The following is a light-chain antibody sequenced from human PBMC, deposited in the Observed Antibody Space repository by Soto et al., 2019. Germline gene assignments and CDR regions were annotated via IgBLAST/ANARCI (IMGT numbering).Light chain of an antibody. V-gene: IGLV1-40*01. CDR2: GNS. CDR1: RSNIGAGYD. J-gene: IGLJ3*02. Sequence: QSVLTQPPSVSGAPGQRVTISCTGSRSNIGAGYDVHWYQQLPGTAPKLLISGNSNRPSGVPDRFSGSKSGTSASLAITGLQAEDAADYYCQSYDSSLSGWVFGGGTKLTVL. CDR3: QSYDSSLSGWV.